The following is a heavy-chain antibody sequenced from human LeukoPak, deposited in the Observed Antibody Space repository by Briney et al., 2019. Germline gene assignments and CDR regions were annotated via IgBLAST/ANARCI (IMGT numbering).Heavy chain of an antibody. CDR3: ARSPRWHGVFDY. CDR1: GGSISSYY. D-gene: IGHD4-23*01. V-gene: IGHV4-59*01. CDR2: IYYSGGT. Sequence: SETLSLTCTVSGGSISSYYWSWIRQPPGKGLEWIGYIYYSGGTNYNPSLKSRVTISVDTSKNQFSLKLSSVTAADTAVYYCARSPRWHGVFDYWGQGTLVTVSS. J-gene: IGHJ4*02.